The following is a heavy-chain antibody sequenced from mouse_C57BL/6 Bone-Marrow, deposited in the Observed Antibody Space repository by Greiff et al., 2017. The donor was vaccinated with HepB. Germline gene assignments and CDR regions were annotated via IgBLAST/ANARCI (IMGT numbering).Heavy chain of an antibody. CDR2: ISSGGSYT. V-gene: IGHV5-6*01. CDR1: GFTFSSYG. D-gene: IGHD2-4*01. J-gene: IGHJ3*01. Sequence: EVKLQESGGDLVKPGGSLKLSCAASGFTFSSYGMSWVRQTPDKRLEWVATISSGGSYTYYPDSVKGRFTISRDNAKNTLYLQMSSLKSEDTAMYYCARHKYDYSFAYWGQGTLVTVSA. CDR3: ARHKYDYSFAY.